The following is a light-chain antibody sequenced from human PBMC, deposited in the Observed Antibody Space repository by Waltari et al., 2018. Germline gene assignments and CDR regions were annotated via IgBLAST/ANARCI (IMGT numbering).Light chain of an antibody. CDR3: QQYKDLPRT. Sequence: DIQMTQSPSSMSASVADRVSITCQASQDISIYLSWYQQKPGKAPKVLIYDASNLETGVPSRFTGSRSGTDFTFTISSLQPEDIATYYCQQYKDLPRTFGQGTKVEI. CDR1: QDISIY. V-gene: IGKV1-33*01. J-gene: IGKJ1*01. CDR2: DAS.